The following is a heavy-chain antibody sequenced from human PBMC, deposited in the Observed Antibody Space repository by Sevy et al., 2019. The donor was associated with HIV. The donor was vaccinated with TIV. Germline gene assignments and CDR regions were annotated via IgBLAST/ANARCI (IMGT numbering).Heavy chain of an antibody. CDR2: IHSGGNA. Sequence: SETLSLTCTVSGGSINRSSYYWGWIRQPPGKGLEWIASIHSGGNAYYNPSLKSRVTVSVDTSKNQVSLKWTSVTAADTAVYYCARQGGSCKSGPCYTFFDFWGQGTLVTVSS. CDR1: GGSINRSSYY. V-gene: IGHV4-39*01. J-gene: IGHJ4*02. D-gene: IGHD2-8*02. CDR3: ARQGGSCKSGPCYTFFDF.